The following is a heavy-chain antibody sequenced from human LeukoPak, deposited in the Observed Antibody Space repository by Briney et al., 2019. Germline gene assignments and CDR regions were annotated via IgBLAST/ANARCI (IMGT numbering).Heavy chain of an antibody. CDR2: IYHSGST. V-gene: IGHV4-38-2*02. D-gene: IGHD3-3*01. CDR1: GYSISSGYY. J-gene: IGHJ4*02. CDR3: ARVNSGSGYYIYYFDY. Sequence: SETLSLTCTVSGYSISSGYYWGWIRQPPGKGLEWIGSIYHSGSTYYNPSLKSRVTISVDTSKNQFSLKLSSVTAADTAVYYCARVNSGSGYYIYYFDYWGQGTLVTVSS.